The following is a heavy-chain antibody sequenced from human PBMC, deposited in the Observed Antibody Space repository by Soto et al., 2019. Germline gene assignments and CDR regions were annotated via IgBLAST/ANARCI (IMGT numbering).Heavy chain of an antibody. CDR2: ISSNGGTT. J-gene: IGHJ4*02. CDR1: GFTFSSYD. D-gene: IGHD1-7*01. Sequence: EVQLAESGGGMVQPGGSLRLSCVASGFTFSSYDMHWVRQAPGKGLEYVSSISSNGGTTYYGNSVKCRFTISRDNSKYTLYLQMGSLRAEDMAVYYCVRRVSGNYDYWGQGTLVTVSS. V-gene: IGHV3-64*01. CDR3: VRRVSGNYDY.